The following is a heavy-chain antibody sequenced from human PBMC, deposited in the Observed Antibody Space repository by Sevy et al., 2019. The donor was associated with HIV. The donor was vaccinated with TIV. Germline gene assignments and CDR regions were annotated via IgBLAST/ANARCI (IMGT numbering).Heavy chain of an antibody. Sequence: GGSLRLSCAASAFTFSSYAMSWVRQAPGKGLEWVSAISGSGGSTYYADSVKGRFTISRDNSKNTLYLQMNSLRAEDTAVYYCAKAPSSLRCQHFDYWGQGTLVTVSS. D-gene: IGHD4-17*01. V-gene: IGHV3-23*01. J-gene: IGHJ4*02. CDR2: ISGSGGST. CDR1: AFTFSSYA. CDR3: AKAPSSLRCQHFDY.